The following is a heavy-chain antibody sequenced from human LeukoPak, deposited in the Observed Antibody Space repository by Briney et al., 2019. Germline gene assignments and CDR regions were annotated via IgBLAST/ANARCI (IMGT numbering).Heavy chain of an antibody. D-gene: IGHD3-22*01. Sequence: SVKVSCKASGGTFSSYTISWVRQAPGQGLEWMGRIIPILGIANYAQKFQGRVTITADKSTSTAYMELSSLRSEDTAVCYCARDRDYYDSSGYENWFDPWGQGTLVTVSS. CDR3: ARDRDYYDSSGYENWFDP. CDR1: GGTFSSYT. J-gene: IGHJ5*02. CDR2: IIPILGIA. V-gene: IGHV1-69*04.